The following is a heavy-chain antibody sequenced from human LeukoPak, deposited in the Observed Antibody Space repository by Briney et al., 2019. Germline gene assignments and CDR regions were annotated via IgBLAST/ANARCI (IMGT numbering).Heavy chain of an antibody. CDR1: GGSFSGYY. J-gene: IGHJ4*02. CDR2: INHSGST. V-gene: IGHV4-34*01. CDR3: ARGYYDILTGYFPLDY. Sequence: SETLSLTCAVYGGSFSGYYWSWIRQPPGKGREWVGEINHSGSTNYNPSLKRRVTISVDTSKNQFSLKLSSVTAADTAVYYCARGYYDILTGYFPLDYWGRGTLVTVSS. D-gene: IGHD3-9*01.